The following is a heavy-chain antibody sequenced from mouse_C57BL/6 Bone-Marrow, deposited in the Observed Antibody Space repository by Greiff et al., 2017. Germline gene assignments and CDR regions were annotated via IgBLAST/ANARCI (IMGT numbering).Heavy chain of an antibody. CDR2: IHPASGST. J-gene: IGHJ4*01. V-gene: IGHV1-55*01. CDR3: ARYSKVMDYYTVDY. D-gene: IGHD2-5*01. CDR1: GYTFTSYW. Sequence: QVQLQQPGAELVKPGASVKLSCKASGYTFTSYWINWVKQRPGQGLEWIGMIHPASGSTNYNEKFKSKATLTVDTSSSTAYMQLSSLTSEDSAVYYCARYSKVMDYYTVDYWGQGTSVTVSS.